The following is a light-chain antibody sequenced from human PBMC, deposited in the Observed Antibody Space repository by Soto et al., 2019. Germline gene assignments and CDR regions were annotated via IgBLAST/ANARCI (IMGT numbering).Light chain of an antibody. V-gene: IGKV1-12*01. CDR2: TAS. CDR1: QGLSSW. Sequence: DIQMTQSPSSVSASVGDRVTITCRASQGLSSWLAWYQQKPGEAPKLLIYTASNLQSGVPSRFRGSGSGTAFTLTIASLQPEAFANCYWQQASNCPLIFGGGTKVEIK. CDR3: QQASNCPLI. J-gene: IGKJ4*01.